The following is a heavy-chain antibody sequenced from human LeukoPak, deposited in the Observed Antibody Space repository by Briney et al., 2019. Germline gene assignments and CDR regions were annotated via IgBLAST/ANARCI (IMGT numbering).Heavy chain of an antibody. V-gene: IGHV3-23*01. CDR3: AKDSDSSSWSDLDY. CDR1: GFTFSSYA. Sequence: PGGSLRLSCAASGFTFSSYAMSWVRQAPGKGLEWVSAISGSGGSTYYADSVKGRFTISRDNSKNTLYLQMNSLRAEDAAVYYCAKDSDSSSWSDLDYWGQGTLVTVSS. D-gene: IGHD6-13*01. CDR2: ISGSGGST. J-gene: IGHJ4*02.